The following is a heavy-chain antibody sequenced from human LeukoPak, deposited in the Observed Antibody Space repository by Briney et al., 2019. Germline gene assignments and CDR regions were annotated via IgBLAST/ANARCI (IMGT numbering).Heavy chain of an antibody. Sequence: ASVKVSCKASGYTFTDYYMHWVRQAPGQGLEWMGWINPNSGGTNYAQKFQGRVTMTRDTSISTAYMELSRLRSDDTAVYYCAREVANLLLDSGIDYWGQGTLVTVSS. D-gene: IGHD2-15*01. V-gene: IGHV1-2*02. CDR3: AREVANLLLDSGIDY. CDR2: INPNSGGT. CDR1: GYTFTDYY. J-gene: IGHJ4*02.